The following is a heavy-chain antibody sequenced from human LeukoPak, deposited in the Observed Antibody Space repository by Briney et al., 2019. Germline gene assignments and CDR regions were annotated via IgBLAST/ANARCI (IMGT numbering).Heavy chain of an antibody. J-gene: IGHJ4*02. D-gene: IGHD1-26*01. V-gene: IGHV3-23*01. CDR3: AKDSHSGYFDY. CDR1: GFTFSSYA. Sequence: GGSLRLSCAASGFTFSSYAMSWVRQAPGKGLECVSAISGSGGSTYYADSVKGRFTISRDNSKNTVFLQMNSLRAEDTALYYCAKDSHSGYFDYWGQGTLVTVSS. CDR2: ISGSGGST.